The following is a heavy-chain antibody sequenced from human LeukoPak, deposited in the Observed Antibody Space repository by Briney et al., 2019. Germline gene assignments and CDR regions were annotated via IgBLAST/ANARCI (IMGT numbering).Heavy chain of an antibody. CDR2: IRSQAYGGTI. D-gene: IGHD2-2*01. Sequence: GRSLRLSCTGSGFTFSHYALAWVRQAPGKGLEWLGFIRSQAYGGTIEYAASVKGRFSISRDNSKSIADLQINSLKTEDTAVYYCARGGDFGVPAPLGIDAFDIWGQGTMVTVSS. CDR3: ARGGDFGVPAPLGIDAFDI. V-gene: IGHV3-49*04. CDR1: GFTFSHYA. J-gene: IGHJ3*02.